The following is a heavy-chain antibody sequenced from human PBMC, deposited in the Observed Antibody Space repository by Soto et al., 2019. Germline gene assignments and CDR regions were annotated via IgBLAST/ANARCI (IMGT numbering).Heavy chain of an antibody. CDR1: GYTFTSYG. CDR2: INPYNGNT. CDR3: ARDWFGIDY. Sequence: QVQLVQSGAEVKKPGASVKVSCKASGYTFTSYGISWVRQAPGQGLEWMGWINPYNGNTNYAQKLQGRVTMTTDTTTNTAYMELRSLRSAGTAVYYCARDWFGIDYWGQGTLVTVSS. D-gene: IGHD3-16*01. V-gene: IGHV1-18*01. J-gene: IGHJ4*02.